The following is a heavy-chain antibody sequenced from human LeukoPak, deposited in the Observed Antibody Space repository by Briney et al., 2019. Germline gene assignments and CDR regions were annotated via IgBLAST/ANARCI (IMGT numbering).Heavy chain of an antibody. CDR2: ISAYNGDT. D-gene: IGHD3-22*01. V-gene: IGHV1-18*01. CDR3: ASRPHYDSSGYDY. Sequence: ASVKVSCKASGYTFTSYGISWVRQAPGQGLEWMGWISAYNGDTNYAQKLQGRVTITADKSTSTAYMELSSLRSEDTAVYYCASRPHYDSSGYDYWGQGTLVTVSS. CDR1: GYTFTSYG. J-gene: IGHJ4*02.